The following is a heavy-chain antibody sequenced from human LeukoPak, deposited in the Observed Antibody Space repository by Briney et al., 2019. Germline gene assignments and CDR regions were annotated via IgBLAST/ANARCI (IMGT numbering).Heavy chain of an antibody. Sequence: GGSLRLSCAASGFTFNNYWLTWVRQAPGKGLEWVAKISRDGSQQYYVDSVEDRFTISRDDAKDSVSLQLNNLRAEDTAVYYCARDLSGVTGYTYGRGIDYWGQGTLVTVSS. D-gene: IGHD5-18*01. CDR1: GFTFNNYW. CDR2: ISRDGSQQ. V-gene: IGHV3-7*01. J-gene: IGHJ4*02. CDR3: ARDLSGVTGYTYGRGIDY.